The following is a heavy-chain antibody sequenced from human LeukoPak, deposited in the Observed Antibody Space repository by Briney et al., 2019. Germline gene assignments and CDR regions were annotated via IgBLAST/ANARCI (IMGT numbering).Heavy chain of an antibody. Sequence: GGSLRPSCAASGFTFSSYAMSWVRQAPGKGLEWVSAISGSGGSTYYADSVKGRFTISRDNSKNTLYLQMNSLRAEDTAVYYCAKDNSNLDYYDSSGSPGAFDIWGQGTMVTVSS. J-gene: IGHJ3*02. CDR3: AKDNSNLDYYDSSGSPGAFDI. V-gene: IGHV3-23*01. D-gene: IGHD3-22*01. CDR2: ISGSGGST. CDR1: GFTFSSYA.